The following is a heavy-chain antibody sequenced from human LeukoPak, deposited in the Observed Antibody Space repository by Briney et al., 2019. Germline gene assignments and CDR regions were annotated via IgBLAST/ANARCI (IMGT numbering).Heavy chain of an antibody. CDR3: AKDLFHYGSGSYRGSFDY. J-gene: IGHJ4*02. CDR2: ISGSCGST. V-gene: IGHV3-23*01. Sequence: GGSLRLSCAASGFTFSSYAMSWVRQAPGKGLEWVSAISGSCGSTYYADSVKGRFTISRDNSKNTLYLQMNSLRAEDTAVYYCAKDLFHYGSGSYRGSFDYWGQGTLVTVSS. CDR1: GFTFSSYA. D-gene: IGHD3-10*01.